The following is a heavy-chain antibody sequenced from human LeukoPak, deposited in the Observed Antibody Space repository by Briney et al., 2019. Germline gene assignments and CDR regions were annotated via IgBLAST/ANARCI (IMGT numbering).Heavy chain of an antibody. Sequence: PSETLSLTCTVSGGSISSSSYYWGWIRQPPGKGLEWIGSIYYSGSTYYNPSLKSRVTISVDTSKNQFSLKLSSVTAADTAVYYCAKGMAGNDFWSGYYIQTLLGAFDIWGQGTMVTVSS. CDR1: GGSISSSSYY. D-gene: IGHD3-3*01. J-gene: IGHJ3*02. V-gene: IGHV4-39*07. CDR2: IYYSGST. CDR3: AKGMAGNDFWSGYYIQTLLGAFDI.